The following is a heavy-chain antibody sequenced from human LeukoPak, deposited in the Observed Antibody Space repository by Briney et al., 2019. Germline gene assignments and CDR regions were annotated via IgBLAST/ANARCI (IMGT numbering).Heavy chain of an antibody. CDR2: IHSGGST. Sequence: GGSLRLSCAASGLTVSSTYMSWVRQTPGKGLEWVSVIHSGGSTYYADSVKGRFTISRDNSKNTLYLQMNSLRAEGTAVYYCARDLLEWYFDYWGQGTLVTVSS. V-gene: IGHV3-66*01. CDR1: GLTVSSTY. J-gene: IGHJ4*02. D-gene: IGHD3-3*01. CDR3: ARDLLEWYFDY.